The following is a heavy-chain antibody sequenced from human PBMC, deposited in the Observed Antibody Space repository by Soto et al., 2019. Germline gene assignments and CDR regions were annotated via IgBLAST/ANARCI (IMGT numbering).Heavy chain of an antibody. D-gene: IGHD3-10*01. CDR2: IYPGDSDT. Sequence: GESLKISCKGSGYSFTSYWIGWVRQMPGKGLEWMGVIYPGDSDTRYSPSFQGQVTISADKSISTAYLQWSSLKASDTAMYYCARDHGSDNYYYYYGMDVWGQGTTVTVSS. CDR1: GYSFTSYW. V-gene: IGHV5-51*01. CDR3: ARDHGSDNYYYYYGMDV. J-gene: IGHJ6*02.